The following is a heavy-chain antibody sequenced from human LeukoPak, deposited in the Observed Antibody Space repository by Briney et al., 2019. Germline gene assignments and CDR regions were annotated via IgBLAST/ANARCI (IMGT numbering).Heavy chain of an antibody. Sequence: GESLQISCKGSGYSLTSYWIGWVRRMPGKGREWMGIIYPGDSDTRYSPSFQGQVTISADKSITTAYLQWSSLKASDTAMYYCARRYCSGVSCYPDYRGQGTLVTVSS. V-gene: IGHV5-51*01. CDR1: GYSLTSYW. CDR3: ARRYCSGVSCYPDY. D-gene: IGHD2-15*01. CDR2: IYPGDSDT. J-gene: IGHJ4*02.